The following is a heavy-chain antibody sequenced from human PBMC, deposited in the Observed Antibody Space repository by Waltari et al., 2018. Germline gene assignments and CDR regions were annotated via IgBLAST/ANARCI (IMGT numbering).Heavy chain of an antibody. CDR2: IYYSGNT. J-gene: IGHJ4*02. CDR1: SGAISSRGYY. D-gene: IGHD1-7*01. CDR3: AKVWKNYRTDY. Sequence: QLQLQESGPGLVKPSETLSLTCTVPSGAISSRGYYWGWIRQPPGKGLEWMGSIYYSGNTYYNPSLKNRVTISVDTSKNQFSLKVTSVTAADTAVYYCAKVWKNYRTDYWGQGTLVTVSS. V-gene: IGHV4-39*07.